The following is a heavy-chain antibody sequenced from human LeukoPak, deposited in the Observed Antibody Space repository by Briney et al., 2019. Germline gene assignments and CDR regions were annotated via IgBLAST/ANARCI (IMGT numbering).Heavy chain of an antibody. CDR3: VKGELGYCSGTSCYPFDY. J-gene: IGHJ4*02. D-gene: IGHD2-15*01. CDR2: ISSSGAST. V-gene: IGHV3-23*01. Sequence: PGGSLRLSCAASGFTFSSYAMSWVRQAPGKGLEWVSAISSSGASTYYADSVKGRFTISRDNSKNTLSLQMNSLRAEDAAVYYCVKGELGYCSGTSCYPFDYWGQGSLVTVSS. CDR1: GFTFSSYA.